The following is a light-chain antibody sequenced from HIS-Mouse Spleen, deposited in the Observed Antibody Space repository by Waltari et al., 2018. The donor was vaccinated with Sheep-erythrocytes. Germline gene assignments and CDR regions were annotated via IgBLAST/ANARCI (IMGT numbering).Light chain of an antibody. CDR3: QAWDSSTAV. V-gene: IGLV3-1*01. Sequence: SYELTQPPSVSVSPGQTASITCSGDKWGDKYACWYRQKRDQSPVLVIYQESKRPSGIPERFSGSNSGNTATLTISGTQAMDEADYYCQAWDSSTAVFGGGTKLTVL. CDR1: KWGDKY. CDR2: QES. J-gene: IGLJ2*01.